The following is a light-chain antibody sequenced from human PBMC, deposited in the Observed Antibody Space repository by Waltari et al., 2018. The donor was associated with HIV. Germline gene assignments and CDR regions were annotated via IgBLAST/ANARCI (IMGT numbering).Light chain of an antibody. CDR3: QTWGSGIVV. CDR1: SGHTNYA. J-gene: IGLJ2*01. Sequence: QLGLTQSPSASASLGASVKLTCTLSSGHTNYAIAWHQQRPEKGPRFLMRLNSNGSHTKGDGIPDRFSGSNSGAERYLTISSLQSEDETDYFCQTWGSGIVVFGGGTTLTVL. V-gene: IGLV4-69*01. CDR2: LNSNGSH.